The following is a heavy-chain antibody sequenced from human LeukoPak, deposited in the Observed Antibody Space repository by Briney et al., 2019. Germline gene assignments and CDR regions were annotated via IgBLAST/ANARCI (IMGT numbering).Heavy chain of an antibody. CDR3: ARDPRTSGYFFDY. J-gene: IGHJ4*02. CDR2: MSYDGTNQ. V-gene: IGHV3-30*04. D-gene: IGHD3-22*01. Sequence: PGRSLRLSCAASGFTFNAYVMHWVRQAPGKGLEWVAVMSYDGTNQNYADSVKGRFTISRVNSKNTLYLQMNSLRAEDTAVYYCARDPRTSGYFFDYWGQGTLVTVSS. CDR1: GFTFNAYV.